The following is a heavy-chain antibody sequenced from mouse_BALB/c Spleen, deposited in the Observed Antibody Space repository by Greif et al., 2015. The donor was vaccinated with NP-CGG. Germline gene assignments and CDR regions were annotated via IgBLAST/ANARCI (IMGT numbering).Heavy chain of an antibody. CDR1: GYAFSSYW. CDR2: IYPGDGDT. V-gene: IGHV1-80*01. CDR3: ARSQGYYFDY. Sequence: QVQLQQSGAKLVRPGSSVKISCKASGYAFSSYWMNWVKQRPGQGLEWIGQIYPGDGDTNYNGRFKGKATLTADKSSSTAYMQLRSLKSEDSAVYFCARSQGYYFDYWGQGTTLTVSS. J-gene: IGHJ2*01.